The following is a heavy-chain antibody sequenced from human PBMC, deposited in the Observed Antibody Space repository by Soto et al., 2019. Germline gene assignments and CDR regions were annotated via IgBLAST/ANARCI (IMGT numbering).Heavy chain of an antibody. D-gene: IGHD6-13*01. CDR2: INAGNGNT. CDR3: ARGRASWYSDF. J-gene: IGHJ4*01. CDR1: GYTFTNYV. V-gene: IGHV1-3*01. Sequence: ASVKVSCKASGYTFTNYVIHWVHQAPGQGLEWMGWINAGNGNTKYSQKLQDRLAISRDTSAATAYLDLSRLTSEDTAVYYCARGRASWYSDFWGHGTLVTVSS.